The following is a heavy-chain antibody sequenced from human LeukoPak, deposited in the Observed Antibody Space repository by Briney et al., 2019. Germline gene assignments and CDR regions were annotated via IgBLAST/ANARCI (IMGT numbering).Heavy chain of an antibody. CDR1: GGSISIYY. Sequence: PSETLSLTCTVYGGSISIYYWSWIRQPDGKGLEWIGRIYTSGSTNYNPSLKSRVLMSVDTSRNQFSLNLSSVTAADTAVYYCARDTGSSRYFDPWGQGTLVTVSS. J-gene: IGHJ5*02. D-gene: IGHD2-2*01. CDR3: ARDTGSSRYFDP. V-gene: IGHV4-4*07. CDR2: IYTSGST.